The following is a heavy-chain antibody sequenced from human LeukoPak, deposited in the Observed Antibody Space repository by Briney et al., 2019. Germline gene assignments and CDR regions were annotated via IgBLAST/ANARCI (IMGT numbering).Heavy chain of an antibody. D-gene: IGHD6-19*01. CDR3: AKDARRSSGWYFFDH. V-gene: IGHV3-23*01. Sequence: PGGSLRLSCAASGFAFSSQDMGWVRQAPGKGLERVSAISDSGDRTYYVDSVKGRFTISRDNSKNTLYLQMNSLRVDDTAVYYCAKDARRSSGWYFFDHWGQGTLVTVSS. CDR2: ISDSGDRT. CDR1: GFAFSSQD. J-gene: IGHJ4*02.